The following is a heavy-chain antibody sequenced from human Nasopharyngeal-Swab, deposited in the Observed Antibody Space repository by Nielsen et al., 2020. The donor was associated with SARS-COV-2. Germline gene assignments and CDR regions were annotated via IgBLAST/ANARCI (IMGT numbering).Heavy chain of an antibody. CDR1: GFTFSSYA. CDR3: AREGYNGNSGSPYGMDV. Sequence: GGSLRLSCAASGFTFSSYAMSWVRQAPGKGLEWVSAISGSGGSTYYADSVKGRFTISRDNSKNTLYLQMNSLRAEDTAVYYCAREGYNGNSGSPYGMDVWGQGTTVTVSS. V-gene: IGHV3-23*01. CDR2: ISGSGGST. J-gene: IGHJ6*02. D-gene: IGHD1-7*01.